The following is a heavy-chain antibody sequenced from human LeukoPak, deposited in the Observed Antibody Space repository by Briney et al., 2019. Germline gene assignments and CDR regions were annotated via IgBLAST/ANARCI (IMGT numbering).Heavy chain of an antibody. J-gene: IGHJ4*02. D-gene: IGHD6-13*01. CDR1: GFTFSSYA. CDR3: GKELYSSSWYGGYFDY. CDR2: ISGSGGST. Sequence: PGGSLRLSCAASGFTFSSYAMSWVRQAPGKGLEWVSAISGSGGSTYYADSVKGRFTISRDNSKNTLYLQMNSLRAEDTAVYYCGKELYSSSWYGGYFDYWGQGTLVTVSS. V-gene: IGHV3-23*01.